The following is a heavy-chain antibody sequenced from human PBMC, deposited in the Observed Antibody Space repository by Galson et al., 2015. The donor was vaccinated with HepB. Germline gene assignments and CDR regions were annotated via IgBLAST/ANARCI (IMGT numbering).Heavy chain of an antibody. CDR3: ARHGHRYFYDSGIYKQYYFDY. D-gene: IGHD3-22*01. J-gene: IGHJ4*02. CDR2: ICHSGNT. V-gene: IGHV4-39*01. CDR1: GDSINNGRYY. Sequence: ETLSLTCTVSGDSINNGRYYWGWIRQSPGKGLEWIGSICHSGNTYYNPSLKGRLTVSVDTSKNQFSLKLSSVTAADTAVYYCARHGHRYFYDSGIYKQYYFDYWGQGTLVTVSS.